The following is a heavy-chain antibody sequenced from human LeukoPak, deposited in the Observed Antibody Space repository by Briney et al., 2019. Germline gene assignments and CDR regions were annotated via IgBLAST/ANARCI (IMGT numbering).Heavy chain of an antibody. D-gene: IGHD3-10*01. CDR2: INHSGST. V-gene: IGHV4-34*01. J-gene: IGHJ3*02. CDR1: GESFSAYY. Sequence: PSETLSLTCAVYGESFSAYYWSWIRQPPGKGLEWIGEINHSGSTNYNPSLKSRVIVSMDASQNHFSVNLRSVTAADTAIYYCARRRWEGFGGSFDIWGQGTMVTVSS. CDR3: ARRRWEGFGGSFDI.